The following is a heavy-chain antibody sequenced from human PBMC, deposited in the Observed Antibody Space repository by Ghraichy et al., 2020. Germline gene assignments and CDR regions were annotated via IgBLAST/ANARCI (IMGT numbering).Heavy chain of an antibody. D-gene: IGHD3-10*01. Sequence: GGSPRLSCAASGFTFSYYEMNWVRQAPGKGLEWLSYISSRGETTFYADSLKGRFTIARDNAKNSLYLLMNSLRAEDTAVYYCARDSYYDSGTYYNGYGMDVWGQGTTVTVSS. J-gene: IGHJ6*02. CDR3: ARDSYYDSGTYYNGYGMDV. CDR1: GFTFSYYE. CDR2: ISSRGETT. V-gene: IGHV3-48*03.